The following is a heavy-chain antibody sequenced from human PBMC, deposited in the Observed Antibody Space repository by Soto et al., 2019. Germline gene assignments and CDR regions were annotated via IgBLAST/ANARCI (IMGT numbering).Heavy chain of an antibody. J-gene: IGHJ3*02. D-gene: IGHD6-13*01. CDR3: ARAEGYSSSWYCSFDI. V-gene: IGHV4-34*01. CDR1: GGSFSGYY. Sequence: SETLSLTCAVYGGSFSGYYWSWIRQPPGKGLEWIGEINHSGSTNYNPSLKSRVTISVDTSKNQFSLKLSSVTAADTAVYYCARAEGYSSSWYCSFDIWGQGTMVTVSS. CDR2: INHSGST.